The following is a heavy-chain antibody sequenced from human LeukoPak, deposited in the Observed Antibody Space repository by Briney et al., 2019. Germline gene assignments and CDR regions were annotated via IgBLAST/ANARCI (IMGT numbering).Heavy chain of an antibody. V-gene: IGHV4-4*07. CDR1: GGSIRSYY. J-gene: IGHJ3*02. CDR2: IYTSGST. CDR3: ARGRLRYFDWLRSPIHAFDI. Sequence: ASETLSLTCTVSGGSIRSYYWSWIRQPAGKGLEWIGRIYTSGSTNYNPSLKSRVTMSVDTSKNQFSLKLSSVTAADTAVYYCARGRLRYFDWLRSPIHAFDIWGQGTMVTVSS. D-gene: IGHD3-9*01.